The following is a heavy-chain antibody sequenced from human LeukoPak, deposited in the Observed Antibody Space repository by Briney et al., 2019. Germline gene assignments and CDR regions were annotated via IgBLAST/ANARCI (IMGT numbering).Heavy chain of an antibody. Sequence: SETLSLTCTVSGGSLSSYSWSWIRQPPGKGLEWIGYVYYSGSTNYNPSLKSRVTISVDTSKNQFSLNLSSVTAADTAVYYCARLTSGSGTYLFDYWGQGTLVTVSS. CDR1: GGSLSSYS. CDR2: VYYSGST. J-gene: IGHJ4*02. V-gene: IGHV4-59*08. D-gene: IGHD3-10*01. CDR3: ARLTSGSGTYLFDY.